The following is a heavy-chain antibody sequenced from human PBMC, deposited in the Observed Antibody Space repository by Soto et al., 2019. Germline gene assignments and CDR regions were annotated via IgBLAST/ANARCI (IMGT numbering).Heavy chain of an antibody. J-gene: IGHJ5*02. CDR1: GGTFSSHA. V-gene: IGHV1-69*01. CDR2: IIPIFGTA. D-gene: IGHD3-10*01. CDR3: AREINGSGSYYGS. Sequence: QVQLVQSGAEVRKPGSSVKVSCKASGGTFSSHAISWVRQAPGQGLEWMGGIIPIFGTANYAQKVQGSVTITADESTSTAYMELSRLRSEDTAVYYCAREINGSGSYYGSWGQGTMVTVSS.